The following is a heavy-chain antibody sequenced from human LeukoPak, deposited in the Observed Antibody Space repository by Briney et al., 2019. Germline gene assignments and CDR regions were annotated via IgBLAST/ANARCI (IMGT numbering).Heavy chain of an antibody. CDR2: IYSGGST. V-gene: IGHV3-53*01. CDR3: AKGFGYYGSGSCFDY. D-gene: IGHD3-10*01. CDR1: GFTVNSNY. J-gene: IGHJ4*02. Sequence: PGGSLRLSCVASGFTVNSNYMSWVRQAPGKGLEGVSVIYSGGSTYYADSVKGRFTISRDNAKNSLYLQMNSLRAEDTAVYYCAKGFGYYGSGSCFDYWGQGTLVTVSS.